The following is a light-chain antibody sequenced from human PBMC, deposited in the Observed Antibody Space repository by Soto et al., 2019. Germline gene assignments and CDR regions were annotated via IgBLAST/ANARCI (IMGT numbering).Light chain of an antibody. J-gene: IGKJ1*01. Sequence: DIQMTQSPSTPSASVGDRVTITCRASQSISSWLAWYQQKPGKAPKLLIYDASSLESGVPSRFSGSGSGTEFTLTITSLQPDDFATYYCQQYNSYPWTFGQGTKWISN. CDR3: QQYNSYPWT. V-gene: IGKV1-5*01. CDR1: QSISSW. CDR2: DAS.